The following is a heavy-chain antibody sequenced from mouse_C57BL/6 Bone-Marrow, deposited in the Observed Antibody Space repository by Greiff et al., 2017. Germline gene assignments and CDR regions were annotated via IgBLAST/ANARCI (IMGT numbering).Heavy chain of an antibody. D-gene: IGHD2-5*01. CDR2: INPYNGGT. V-gene: IGHV1-19*01. J-gene: IGHJ1*03. CDR1: GYTFTDYY. CDR3: ARGYSNYVWYFDV. Sequence: VQLQPSGPVLVKPGASVKMSCKASGYTFTDYYMNWVKQSHGKSLEWIGVINPYNGGTRYNQKFKGKATLTVDKSSSTAYMELNSLTSEDSAVYYCARGYSNYVWYFDVWGTGTTVTVSS.